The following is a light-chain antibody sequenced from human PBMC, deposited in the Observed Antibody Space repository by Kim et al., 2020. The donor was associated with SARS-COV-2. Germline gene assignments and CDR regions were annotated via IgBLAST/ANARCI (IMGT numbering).Light chain of an antibody. Sequence: ASVKLTCHLSSGHSSYAIAWHQQQPEKGPRYLMKLNSDGSHSKGDGIPDRFSVSSSGAERYLTISSLQSEDEADYYCQTWGTGIVVFGGGTQLTVL. CDR3: QTWGTGIVV. CDR2: LNSDGSH. J-gene: IGLJ2*01. CDR1: SGHSSYA. V-gene: IGLV4-69*01.